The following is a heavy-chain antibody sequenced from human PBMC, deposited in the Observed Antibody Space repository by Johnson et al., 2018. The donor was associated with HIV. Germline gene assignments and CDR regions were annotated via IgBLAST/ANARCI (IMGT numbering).Heavy chain of an antibody. CDR2: ISYDGSNK. Sequence: VQLVESGGGVVQPGRSLRLSCAASGFTFSSYAMHWVRQAPGKGLEWVAVISYDGSNKYYADSVKGRFTISRDNSKNTLYLQMNSLRAEDTAVYYCAREWTYYYERGGAFDIWGQGTMVTVSS. D-gene: IGHD3-22*01. J-gene: IGHJ3*02. CDR1: GFTFSSYA. V-gene: IGHV3-30*14. CDR3: AREWTYYYERGGAFDI.